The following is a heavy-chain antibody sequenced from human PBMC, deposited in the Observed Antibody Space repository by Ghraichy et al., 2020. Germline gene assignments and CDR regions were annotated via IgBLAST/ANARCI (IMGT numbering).Heavy chain of an antibody. CDR1: GGTFSTYA. J-gene: IGHJ6*02. V-gene: IGHV1-69*04. Sequence: SVKVSCKASGGTFSTYAISWVRQAPGQGLEWMGRIIPILGIANYAQKFQGRVTITADKSTSTAYMELSSLRSEDTAVYYCASPSSSPGLRRLNYYYDGMDVWGQGTTVTVSS. CDR2: IIPILGIA. D-gene: IGHD2-2*01. CDR3: ASPSSSPGLRRLNYYYDGMDV.